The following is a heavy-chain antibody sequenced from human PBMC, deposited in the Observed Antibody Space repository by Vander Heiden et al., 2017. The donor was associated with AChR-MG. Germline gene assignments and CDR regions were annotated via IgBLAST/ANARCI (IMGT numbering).Heavy chain of an antibody. CDR2: ISHDGSSQ. V-gene: IGHV3-30*18. D-gene: IGHD4-17*01. CDR3: AKDGNDYADYGGDAFDF. Sequence: VQLVDSGGRVVQRGRSLRLACEASGFTVSTYAMHWVRQAPGRGLEWVAVISHDGSSQYYAGSVRGRFTISRDNSRNTIYLQMNSLRAEDTAVYYCAKDGNDYADYGGDAFDFWGQGTGVTVSS. CDR1: GFTVSTYA. J-gene: IGHJ3*01.